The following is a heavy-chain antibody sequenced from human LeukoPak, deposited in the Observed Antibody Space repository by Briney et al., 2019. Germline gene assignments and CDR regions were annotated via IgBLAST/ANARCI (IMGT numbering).Heavy chain of an antibody. CDR3: AKVRHIVVVTQGYMDV. CDR1: GFTFSSYG. CDR2: ISGSGGST. V-gene: IGHV3-23*01. Sequence: PGGSLRLSCAASGFTFSSYGMSWVRQAPGKGLEWVSAISGSGGSTYYADSVKGRFTISRDNSKNTLYLQMNSLRAEDTAVYYCAKVRHIVVVTQGYMDVWGKGTTVTISS. J-gene: IGHJ6*03. D-gene: IGHD2-21*02.